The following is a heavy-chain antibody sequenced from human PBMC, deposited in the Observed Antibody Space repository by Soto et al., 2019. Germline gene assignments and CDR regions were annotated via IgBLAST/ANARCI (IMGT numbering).Heavy chain of an antibody. Sequence: QVQLVESGGGVVQPGRSLRLSCAASGFSFSTYGMHWVRQAPGKGLEWVASIWYDGSNKDYADSVKGRFIISRDNSKNTGDLQIHSLRTEDTAVYYCARGLLAAAGQYYFDYWGQGTLVTVSS. CDR1: GFSFSTYG. J-gene: IGHJ4*02. V-gene: IGHV3-33*01. CDR3: ARGLLAAAGQYYFDY. D-gene: IGHD6-13*01. CDR2: IWYDGSNK.